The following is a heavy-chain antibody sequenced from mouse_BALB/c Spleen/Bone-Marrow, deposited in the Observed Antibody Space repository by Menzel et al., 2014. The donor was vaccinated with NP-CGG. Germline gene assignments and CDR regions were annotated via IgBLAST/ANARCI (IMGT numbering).Heavy chain of an antibody. Sequence: QVQLKESGPGLVAPSQSLSITCTASGFSLNSFGIHWVRQPPGKGLEWLGVIWAGGSTNYDSAFMSRLSISKDNSKSQVFLKMSSLRTDDTAMYYCASYYRYDGAYWGQGTLVTVSA. V-gene: IGHV2-9*02. J-gene: IGHJ3*01. CDR3: ASYYRYDGAY. D-gene: IGHD2-14*01. CDR1: GFSLNSFG. CDR2: IWAGGST.